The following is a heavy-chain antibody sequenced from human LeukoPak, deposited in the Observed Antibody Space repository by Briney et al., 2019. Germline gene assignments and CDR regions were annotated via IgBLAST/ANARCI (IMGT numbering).Heavy chain of an antibody. CDR3: ARGGEDTRIEAYSLDY. D-gene: IGHD3-22*01. J-gene: IGHJ4*02. Sequence: SETLSLTCAVYGGSFSGYYWSWIRQPPGKGLEWIVEINHSGSTKYNPSLKSRVTISVDTSKNQFSLKLSSVTAADTAVYYCARGGEDTRIEAYSLDYWGQGTLVTVST. V-gene: IGHV4-34*01. CDR2: INHSGST. CDR1: GGSFSGYY.